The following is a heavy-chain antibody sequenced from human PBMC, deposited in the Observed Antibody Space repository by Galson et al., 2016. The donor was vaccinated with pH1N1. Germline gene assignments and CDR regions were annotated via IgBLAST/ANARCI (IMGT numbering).Heavy chain of an antibody. Sequence: SVKVSCKASGYTFTGYYMHWVRQAPGQGLEWMGWINPNSGGRNYAQKFQGRVTMTRDTSISTAYMERSRLRSDDTAVYSCARGSGYSGYDPEYYFYYWGQGPLVTVSS. CDR3: ARGSGYSGYDPEYYFYY. V-gene: IGHV1-2*02. CDR1: GYTFTGYY. D-gene: IGHD5-12*01. J-gene: IGHJ4*02. CDR2: INPNSGGR.